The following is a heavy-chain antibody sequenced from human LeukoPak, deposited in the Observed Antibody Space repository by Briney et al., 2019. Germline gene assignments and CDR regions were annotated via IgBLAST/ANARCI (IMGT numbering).Heavy chain of an antibody. CDR2: IYPDNSDT. Sequence: GESLKISCKGSGYRFTNYWIGWVRQMPGKGLEWMGLIYPDNSDTRYSPSFQGQVTISADKSISTAYLQWSSLKASDTAMYYCAIGGDSTTSCYRCFDYWGQGTLVTVSS. J-gene: IGHJ4*02. V-gene: IGHV5-51*01. CDR1: GYRFTNYW. D-gene: IGHD2-2*02. CDR3: AIGGDSTTSCYRCFDY.